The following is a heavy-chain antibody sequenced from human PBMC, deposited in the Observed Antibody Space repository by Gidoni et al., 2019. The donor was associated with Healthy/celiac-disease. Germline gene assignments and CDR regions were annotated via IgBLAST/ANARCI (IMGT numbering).Heavy chain of an antibody. V-gene: IGHV3-73*01. CDR2: IRSKANSYAT. CDR1: GFTFSGSA. J-gene: IGHJ6*03. Sequence: EVQLVESGGGLVQPGGSLKLSCAASGFTFSGSALHWVRPASGKGLEWVGRIRSKANSYATAYAASVKGRFTISRDDSKNTAYLQMNSLKTEDTAVYYCTRAITMVRGVIITGKDYYYYMDVWGKGTTVTVSS. CDR3: TRAITMVRGVIITGKDYYYYMDV. D-gene: IGHD3-10*01.